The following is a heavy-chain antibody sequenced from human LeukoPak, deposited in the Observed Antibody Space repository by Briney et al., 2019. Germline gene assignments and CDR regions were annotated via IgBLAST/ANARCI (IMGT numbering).Heavy chain of an antibody. CDR3: ARGGSTWLGSG. D-gene: IGHD6-13*01. V-gene: IGHV3-74*01. CDR2: SDGTST. Sequence: GGSLRLSCAASGFTFSSYSMNWVRQAPGKGLVWVSRSDGTSTNYADSVKGRFTISRDNAKNTLYLQMNSLRAEDTAVYYCARGGSTWLGSGWGQGTLVTVSS. J-gene: IGHJ4*02. CDR1: GFTFSSYS.